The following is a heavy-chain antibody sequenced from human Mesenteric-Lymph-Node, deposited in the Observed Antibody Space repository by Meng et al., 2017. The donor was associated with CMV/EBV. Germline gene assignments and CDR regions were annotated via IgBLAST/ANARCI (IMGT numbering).Heavy chain of an antibody. Sequence: SETLSLTCTVSGGSISTYYWSWIRQPPGKGLEWIGYIYYSGSTNYSPSLKSRVTISVDTSKTHFSLELNSVTAADTAVYYCARDFGVYYDFWSGGYGMDVWGQGTTVTVSS. CDR2: IYYSGST. CDR1: GGSISTYY. V-gene: IGHV4-59*01. CDR3: ARDFGVYYDFWSGGYGMDV. D-gene: IGHD3-3*01. J-gene: IGHJ6*02.